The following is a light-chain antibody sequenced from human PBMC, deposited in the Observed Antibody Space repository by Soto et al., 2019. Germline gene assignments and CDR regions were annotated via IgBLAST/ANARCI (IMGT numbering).Light chain of an antibody. Sequence: EIVLTQSPGTLSLSPGERDTLSCRASQSVSSSYLAWYQQKPGQAPRLLIYGASSRATGIPDRFSGSGSGTDFTLTISSLEPEDFAVYYCQHYDNTPPSVTFGPGTKVDIK. CDR2: GAS. J-gene: IGKJ3*01. V-gene: IGKV3-20*01. CDR3: QHYDNTPPSVT. CDR1: QSVSSSY.